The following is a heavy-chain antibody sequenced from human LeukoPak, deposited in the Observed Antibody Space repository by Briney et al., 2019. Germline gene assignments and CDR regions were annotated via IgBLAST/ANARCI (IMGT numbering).Heavy chain of an antibody. Sequence: GGSLRPSCTASGFSVSDYYMNWIRQSPGKGLKWVSHITRKDAIEYADSVRGRFTISRDNANNLLYLQMDSLRPEDTAVYYCARGTYYSGSGPGNWFDPWGHGTLVTVSS. CDR3: ARGTYYSGSGPGNWFDP. CDR1: GFSVSDYY. J-gene: IGHJ5*02. CDR2: ITRKDAI. V-gene: IGHV3-11*01. D-gene: IGHD3-10*01.